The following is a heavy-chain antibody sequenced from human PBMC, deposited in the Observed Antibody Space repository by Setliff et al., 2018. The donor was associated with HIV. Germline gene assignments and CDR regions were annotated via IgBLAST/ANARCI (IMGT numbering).Heavy chain of an antibody. D-gene: IGHD1-1*01. CDR3: TKGVNWKLEY. J-gene: IGHJ4*02. CDR2: IYHSGST. CDR1: GGSISSSNW. V-gene: IGHV4-4*02. Sequence: SETLSLTCTVSGGSISSSNWWSWVRQPPGKGLEWIGEIYHSGSTNYNPSLKSRVTISRDNAKNSLYLHMNSLRGEDTAVYYCTKGVNWKLEYWGQGALVTVSS.